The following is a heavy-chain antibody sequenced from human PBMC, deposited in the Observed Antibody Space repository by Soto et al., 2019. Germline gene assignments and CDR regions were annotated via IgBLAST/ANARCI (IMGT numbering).Heavy chain of an antibody. V-gene: IGHV3-30*04. D-gene: IGHD5-12*01. CDR1: GFTFSDYA. J-gene: IGHJ4*02. CDR2: ISYDGNNK. Sequence: QVQLVESGGGVVQPGRSLRLSCAASGFTFSDYAMHWVRQAPGKGLEWVTLISYDGNNKYYADSVKGRFTISRENSKNTLYLQMNSLRAEDTAVYYCARDTLSVAMGRIHYWGQGTLVTVSS. CDR3: ARDTLSVAMGRIHY.